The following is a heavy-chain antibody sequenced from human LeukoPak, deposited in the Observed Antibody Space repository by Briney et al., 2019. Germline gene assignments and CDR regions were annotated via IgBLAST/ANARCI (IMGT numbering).Heavy chain of an antibody. J-gene: IGHJ4*02. CDR3: AKIGQMYYYDSSGYNDY. CDR1: GFTFSSYA. V-gene: IGHV3-23*01. Sequence: PGGSLRLSCAASGFTFSSYAMSWVRQAPGKGLEWVSAISGSGGSTYYADSVKGRFTISRDNSKNTLYLQMNSLRAEDTAVYYCAKIGQMYYYDSSGYNDYWGQGTLVTVSS. CDR2: ISGSGGST. D-gene: IGHD3-22*01.